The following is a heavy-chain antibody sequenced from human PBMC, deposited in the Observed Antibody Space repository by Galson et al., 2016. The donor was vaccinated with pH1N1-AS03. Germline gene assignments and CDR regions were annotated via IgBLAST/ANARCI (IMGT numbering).Heavy chain of an antibody. V-gene: IGHV1-69*13. J-gene: IGHJ4*02. CDR2: IIPIFGTR. CDR1: GGTFGSYA. Sequence: SVKVSCKASGGTFGSYAVSWVRQAPGQGLEWMGGIIPIFGTRHYAQRFQGRVTITADESTTAASMELSSLRFEDTVMYYCARDVSGSYGLDYWGQGTQVTVSS. D-gene: IGHD1-26*01. CDR3: ARDVSGSYGLDY.